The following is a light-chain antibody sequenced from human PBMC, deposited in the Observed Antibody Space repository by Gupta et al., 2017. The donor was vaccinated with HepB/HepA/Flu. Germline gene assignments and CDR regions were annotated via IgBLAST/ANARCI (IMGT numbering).Light chain of an antibody. CDR3: QQDGSSLIT. CDR2: DAS. Sequence: EIVLTQSPATLSLSPGERATLSCGASQSVSSSYLAWYQQKPGRAPRLLIYDASSRATGIPDRFSGSGSGTDFTLTISRLEPEDFAVYYCQQDGSSLITFGQGTRLEIK. V-gene: IGKV3D-20*01. J-gene: IGKJ5*01. CDR1: QSVSSSY.